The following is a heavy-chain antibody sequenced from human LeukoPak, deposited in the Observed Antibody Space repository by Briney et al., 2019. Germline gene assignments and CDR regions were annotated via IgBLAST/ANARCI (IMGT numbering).Heavy chain of an antibody. CDR1: GFTFTSYS. Sequence: PGGSLRLSCAASGFTFTSYSMSWVRQAPGKGLEWVSAISGSGGSTYYADSVKGRFTISRDNAKNSLYLQMDSLRAEDTAVYYCARNTPSLSTNGMDVWGQGTTVTVSS. CDR3: ARNTPSLSTNGMDV. J-gene: IGHJ6*02. D-gene: IGHD3-3*02. V-gene: IGHV3-23*01. CDR2: ISGSGGST.